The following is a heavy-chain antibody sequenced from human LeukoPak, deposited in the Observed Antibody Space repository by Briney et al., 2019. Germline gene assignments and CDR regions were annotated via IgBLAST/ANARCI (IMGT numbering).Heavy chain of an antibody. CDR1: GFTFSDYS. Sequence: PGGSLRLSCTASGFTFSDYSMSWVRQAPGAGLEWVSAISPAGDSTTDADSVKGRFTISRDNSKSTLYLQMNGLTAEDTALYYCARRLVTAGITDFFESWGQGTLVSVSS. V-gene: IGHV3-23*01. CDR3: ARRLVTAGITDFFES. D-gene: IGHD2-2*01. J-gene: IGHJ4*02. CDR2: ISPAGDST.